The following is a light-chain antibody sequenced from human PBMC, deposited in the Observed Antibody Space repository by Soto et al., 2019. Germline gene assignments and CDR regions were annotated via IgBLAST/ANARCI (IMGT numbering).Light chain of an antibody. CDR2: GAS. J-gene: IGKJ1*01. Sequence: EIVLTQSPGTLSLSPGERATLSCRASQSVSSSYLAWYQQKPGQAPRLLIYGASSRATGIPGRFSGSGSGTAFPLTISRLETEDFAVYYCQQYGSSLWTFGPGTKVEIK. CDR3: QQYGSSLWT. CDR1: QSVSSSY. V-gene: IGKV3-20*01.